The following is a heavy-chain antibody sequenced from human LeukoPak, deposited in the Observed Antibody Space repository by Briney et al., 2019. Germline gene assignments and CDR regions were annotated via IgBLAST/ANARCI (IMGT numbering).Heavy chain of an antibody. V-gene: IGHV4-59*01. Sequence: PSETLSLTCTVSGGPISSYYWSWIRQPPGKGLEWIGYIYYSGSTNYNPSLKSRVTISVDTSKNQFSLKLSSVTAADTAVYYCARGDYYDSSGYYSHGAFDIWGQGTMVTVSS. J-gene: IGHJ3*02. D-gene: IGHD3-22*01. CDR1: GGPISSYY. CDR3: ARGDYYDSSGYYSHGAFDI. CDR2: IYYSGST.